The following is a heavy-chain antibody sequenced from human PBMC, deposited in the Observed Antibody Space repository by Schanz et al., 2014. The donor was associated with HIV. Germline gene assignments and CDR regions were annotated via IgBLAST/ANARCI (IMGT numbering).Heavy chain of an antibody. CDR3: ARDRVSGSSSSSWFDP. CDR1: GFTVSNNY. V-gene: IGHV3-9*01. J-gene: IGHJ5*02. D-gene: IGHD6-6*01. Sequence: VQLVESGGGLIQPGGSLRLSCAASGFTVSNNYMSWVRQAPGKGLEWVSSISWNSGIIGYADSVKGRFSISRDNAKNSLYLQIISLTAEDTAMYYCARDRVSGSSSSSWFDPWGQGTLVTVSS. CDR2: ISWNSGII.